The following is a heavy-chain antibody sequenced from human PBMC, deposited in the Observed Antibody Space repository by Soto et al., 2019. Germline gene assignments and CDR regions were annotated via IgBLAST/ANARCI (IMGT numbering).Heavy chain of an antibody. Sequence: ASVKVSCKASGYTFTNFAMHWVRQAPGQRLEWMGWISPGNGDTRYSRNFQGRVTMTSDTPANTGYMELSSLKSEDTAVYYCARGEFLGPLNGNDHWGQGTLVTVSS. J-gene: IGHJ4*02. CDR1: GYTFTNFA. CDR2: ISPGNGDT. V-gene: IGHV1-3*01. CDR3: ARGEFLGPLNGNDH. D-gene: IGHD3-16*01.